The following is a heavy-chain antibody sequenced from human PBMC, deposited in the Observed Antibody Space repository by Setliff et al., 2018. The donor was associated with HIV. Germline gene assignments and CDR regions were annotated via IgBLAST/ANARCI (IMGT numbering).Heavy chain of an antibody. D-gene: IGHD6-19*01. Sequence: ASVKVSCKASGYTFTSYDINWVRQATGQGLEWMGWMNPNSGNTGYAQKLQGRVTMTRNTSISTAYMGLSSLRSEDTAVYYCARGLAVAGKSYYSYYYMDVWGKGTTVTVSS. J-gene: IGHJ6*03. CDR1: GYTFTSYD. CDR2: MNPNSGNT. CDR3: ARGLAVAGKSYYSYYYMDV. V-gene: IGHV1-8*01.